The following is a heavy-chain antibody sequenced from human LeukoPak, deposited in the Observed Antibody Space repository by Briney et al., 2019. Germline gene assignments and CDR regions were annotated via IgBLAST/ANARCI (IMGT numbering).Heavy chain of an antibody. CDR1: GFTFSSYW. CDR3: ARDLSSTSCYGLCYYYMDV. D-gene: IGHD2-2*01. V-gene: IGHV3-7*03. CDR2: INQDGSVK. J-gene: IGHJ6*03. Sequence: GGSLRLSCAASGFTFSSYWMSWVRQAPGKGLEWVANINQDGSVKYYADSVKGRFTISRDNSKNTLYLQMNSLRAEDTAVYFCARDLSSTSCYGLCYYYMDVWGKGTTVTVSS.